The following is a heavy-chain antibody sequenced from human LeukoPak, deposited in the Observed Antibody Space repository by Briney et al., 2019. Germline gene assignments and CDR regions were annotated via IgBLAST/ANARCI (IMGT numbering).Heavy chain of an antibody. D-gene: IGHD2-2*01. CDR2: IYTSGST. CDR3: ARGGCSSTSCYYYMDV. V-gene: IGHV4-4*07. J-gene: IGHJ6*03. Sequence: SGTLSLTCTVSGGSISSYYWSWIRQPAGKGLEWIGRIYTSGSTNYNPSLKSRVTMSVDTSKNQFSLKLSSVTAADTAVYYCARGGCSSTSCYYYMDVWGKGTTVTISS. CDR1: GGSISSYY.